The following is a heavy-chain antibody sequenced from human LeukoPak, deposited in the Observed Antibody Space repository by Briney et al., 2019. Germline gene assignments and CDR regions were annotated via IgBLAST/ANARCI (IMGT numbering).Heavy chain of an antibody. Sequence: PGGSLRLSCAASGFSFNTCAMSWVRQAPGKGLEWVSTISGGGRSTDYADSVKGQFTISRDNSKNTLYLQMNSLGAEDTAVYYCARERYFDYWGQGTLVTVSS. CDR3: ARERYFDY. J-gene: IGHJ4*02. V-gene: IGHV3-23*01. CDR1: GFSFNTCA. CDR2: ISGGGRST.